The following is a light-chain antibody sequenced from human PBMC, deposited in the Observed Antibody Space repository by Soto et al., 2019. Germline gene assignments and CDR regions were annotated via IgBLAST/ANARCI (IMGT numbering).Light chain of an antibody. CDR2: GAS. J-gene: IGKJ1*01. CDR1: QGIGTE. V-gene: IGKV1-6*02. Sequence: AIQMTQSPSSLSASVGDRVTITCRASQGIGTELGWYQLKPGKAPKLLVYGASTLQSGVLPRFSGSGYDTDFTLTISILQLFVFATFFFFQDFSYPRMFGQGTKVDIK. CDR3: FQDFSYPRM.